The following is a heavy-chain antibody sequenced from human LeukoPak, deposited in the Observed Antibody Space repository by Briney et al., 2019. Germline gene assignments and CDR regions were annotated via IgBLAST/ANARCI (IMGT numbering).Heavy chain of an antibody. J-gene: IGHJ4*02. D-gene: IGHD5-18*01. CDR2: IIPIFGTA. CDR3: ARTDTAMEIDY. V-gene: IGHV1-69*05. Sequence: SVKVSCKASGGTFSSYAISWVRQAPGQGLEWMGRIIPIFGTANYAQKFQGRVTITTDESTSTAYMELSSLRSGDTAVYYCARTDTAMEIDYWGQGTLVTVSS. CDR1: GGTFSSYA.